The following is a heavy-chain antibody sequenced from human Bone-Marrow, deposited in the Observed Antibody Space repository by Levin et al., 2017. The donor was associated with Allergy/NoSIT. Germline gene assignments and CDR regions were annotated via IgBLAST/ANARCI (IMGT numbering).Heavy chain of an antibody. D-gene: IGHD3-10*01. CDR1: GGSISSGDYY. J-gene: IGHJ4*02. CDR3: ARLSGSYSLTFDY. CDR2: ISYSGTT. Sequence: SCTVSGGSISSGDYYWSWIRQPPGKGLEWIGYISYSGTTYYNPSLKSRVTISADTSKNHFSLNLNSGTAADTAVYYCARLSGSYSLTFDYWGQGTLVTVSS. V-gene: IGHV4-30-4*01.